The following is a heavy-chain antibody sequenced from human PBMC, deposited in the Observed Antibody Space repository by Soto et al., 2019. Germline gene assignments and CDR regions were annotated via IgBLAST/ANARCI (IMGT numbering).Heavy chain of an antibody. CDR3: ARAPPTIAAAAGTFDY. CDR2: IYYSGST. CDR1: GGSISSYY. Sequence: SETLSLTCTVSGGSISSYYWSWIRQPPGKGLEWIGYIYYSGSTNYNPSLKSRVTISVDTSKNQFSLKLSSVTAADTAVYYCARAPPTIAAAAGTFDYWGQGTLVTVSS. V-gene: IGHV4-59*01. D-gene: IGHD6-13*01. J-gene: IGHJ4*02.